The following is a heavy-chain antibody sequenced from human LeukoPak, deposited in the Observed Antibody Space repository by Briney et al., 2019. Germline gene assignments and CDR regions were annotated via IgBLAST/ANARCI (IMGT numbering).Heavy chain of an antibody. Sequence: ASVKVSCKASGYTFTSYGISWVRQAPGQGLEWMGWISAYNGNTNYAQKLQGRVTMTTDSSTSTAYMELRSLRSDDTAVYYCARTRPQYCSSTSCYGDYWGQGTLVTVSS. CDR2: ISAYNGNT. CDR1: GYTFTSYG. J-gene: IGHJ4*02. CDR3: ARTRPQYCSSTSCYGDY. V-gene: IGHV1-18*01. D-gene: IGHD2-2*01.